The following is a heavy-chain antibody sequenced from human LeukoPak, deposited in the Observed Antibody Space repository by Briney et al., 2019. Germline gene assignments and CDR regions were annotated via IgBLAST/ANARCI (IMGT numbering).Heavy chain of an antibody. CDR2: INPGTGGT. V-gene: IGHV1-2*02. J-gene: IGHJ4*02. CDR1: GYTFIDYY. D-gene: IGHD3-3*01. Sequence: ASVTVSFKASGYTFIDYYIHWVRQAPGQGLEWMGWINPGTGGTKSARTFQGRVTMTRDTSITTAYMELNTLTSDDTALYYCARDGGFDYWGQGTPVTVSS. CDR3: ARDGGFDY.